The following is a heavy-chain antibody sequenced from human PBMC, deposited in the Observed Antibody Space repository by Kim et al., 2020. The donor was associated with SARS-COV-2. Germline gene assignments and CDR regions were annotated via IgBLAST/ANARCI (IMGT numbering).Heavy chain of an antibody. CDR3: AGGGYLLDY. D-gene: IGHD3-16*02. J-gene: IGHJ4*02. V-gene: IGHV3-7*03. CDR2: SEK. Sequence: SEKYYVTAVKGRFTISRDNAKNALYQQMNSLRAEDTAVYYCAGGGYLLDYWGQGTLVTVSS.